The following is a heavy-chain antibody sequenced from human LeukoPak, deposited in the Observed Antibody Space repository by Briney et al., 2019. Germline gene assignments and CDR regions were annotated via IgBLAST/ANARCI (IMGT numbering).Heavy chain of an antibody. CDR2: FRSSGRDI. CDR1: GFTLSSYS. CDR3: ARGPGIAVAPLQH. J-gene: IGHJ1*01. Sequence: GGTLRLSCEDSGFTLSSYSMTWVRQAPGKGLEWVSSFRSSGRDIIYGDSVRGRFTIARDDAKNSLYLQMSSLRAEDTAVYYCARGPGIAVAPLQHWGEGTLVTVSS. V-gene: IGHV3-21*01. D-gene: IGHD6-19*01.